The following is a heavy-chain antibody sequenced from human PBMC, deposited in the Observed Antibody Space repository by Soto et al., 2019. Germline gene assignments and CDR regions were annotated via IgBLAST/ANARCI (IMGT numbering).Heavy chain of an antibody. CDR1: GFSFSGYT. CDR2: INGGGGTT. CDR3: AKDRHPDGIWTFDY. V-gene: IGHV3-23*01. D-gene: IGHD3-9*01. Sequence: EVQLLESGGHLIQPGESLRLSCAASGFSFSGYTMNWVRQAQGKGLEWISGINGGGGTTDYADSVKGRFTISRDDSKNILYLQMNSPRAEDTAIYYCAKDRHPDGIWTFDYWGRGTLVTVSS. J-gene: IGHJ4*02.